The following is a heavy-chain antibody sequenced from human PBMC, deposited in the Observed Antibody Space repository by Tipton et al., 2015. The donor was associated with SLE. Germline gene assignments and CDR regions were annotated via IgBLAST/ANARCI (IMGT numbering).Heavy chain of an antibody. CDR2: IYYSGST. CDR3: ARQGLVVAATLFYWYFDL. D-gene: IGHD2-15*01. J-gene: IGHJ2*01. V-gene: IGHV4-39*07. Sequence: TLSLTCTVSGGSIGSSSYYWGWIRQPPGKGLEWIGSIYYSGSTYYNPSLKSRVTLSVDTSKNQFSLKLSSVTAADTAVYYCARQGLVVAATLFYWYFDLWGRGTLVTVSS. CDR1: GGSIGSSSYY.